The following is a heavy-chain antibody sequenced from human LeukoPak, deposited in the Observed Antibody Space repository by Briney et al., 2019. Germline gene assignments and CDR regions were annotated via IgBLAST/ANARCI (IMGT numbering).Heavy chain of an antibody. CDR3: ARKTPMDV. V-gene: IGHV3-21*01. J-gene: IGHJ6*03. CDR2: INSGSRYI. CDR1: GFTFSSYS. Sequence: GGSLRLSCAASGFTFSSYSMNWVRQAPGKGLEWVSSINSGSRYIYYADSVKGRFTISRDNDKNSLYLQMNSLRAEDTAVYYCARKTPMDVWGKGTTVTVSS.